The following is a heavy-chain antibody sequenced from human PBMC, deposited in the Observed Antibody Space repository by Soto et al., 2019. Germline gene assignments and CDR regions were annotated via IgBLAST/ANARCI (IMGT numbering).Heavy chain of an antibody. Sequence: GGSLRLSCAASGFTFSSYGMHWVRQAPGKGLEWVAVIWYDGSNKYYADSVKGRFTISRDNSKNTLYLQMNSLRAEDTAVYYCAAGTYVDAFDSWCQGIMVTLSS. CDR3: AAGTYVDAFDS. CDR1: GFTFSSYG. D-gene: IGHD6-13*01. J-gene: IGHJ3*02. V-gene: IGHV3-33*01. CDR2: IWYDGSNK.